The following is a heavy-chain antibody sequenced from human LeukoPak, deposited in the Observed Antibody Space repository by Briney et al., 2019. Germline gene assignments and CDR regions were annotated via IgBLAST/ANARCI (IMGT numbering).Heavy chain of an antibody. CDR3: ARHPYSGAYFRNNWFDP. J-gene: IGHJ5*02. D-gene: IGHD1-26*01. Sequence: SETLPLTCTVSGDSMSTYYWSWIRQSPGQGLEWIGHIYTSGSTNYNPSLKSRVTISVDTSNNQFSLRPSSVTATDTAVYYCARHPYSGAYFRNNWFDPWGQGTLVTVSS. V-gene: IGHV4-4*09. CDR1: GDSMSTYY. CDR2: IYTSGST.